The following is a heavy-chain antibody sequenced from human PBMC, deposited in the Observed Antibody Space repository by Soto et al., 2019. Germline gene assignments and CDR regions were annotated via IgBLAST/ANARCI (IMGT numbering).Heavy chain of an antibody. CDR1: GFTFSRYW. J-gene: IGHJ6*02. CDR3: ARNYAYAEGSYWSGIDG. CDR2: ISSYGSDT. D-gene: IGHD3-16*01. Sequence: EVQLVESGGGLVLPGGSLRLSCAASGFTFSRYWMHWVRQAPGKGLVWVSRISSYGSDTHYADSVKGRFTISRDNAKNTLYLQMNSLRADNTAVYYCARNYAYAEGSYWSGIDGWGPGTTVTVSS. V-gene: IGHV3-74*01.